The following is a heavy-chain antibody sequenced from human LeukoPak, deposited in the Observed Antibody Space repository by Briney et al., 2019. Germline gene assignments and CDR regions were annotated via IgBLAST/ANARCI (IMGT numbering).Heavy chain of an antibody. CDR2: IYTSGGT. CDR1: GGSISNYY. Sequence: SETLSLTCTVSGGSISNYYWSWIRQPAGKGLEWIGRIYTSGGTNYNPSLKSRVTMSVDTSKNQLSLKLSSVTAADTAVYYCARVSLVRGAPDYYFDYWGQGTLVTVSS. V-gene: IGHV4-4*07. CDR3: ARVSLVRGAPDYYFDY. J-gene: IGHJ4*02. D-gene: IGHD3-10*01.